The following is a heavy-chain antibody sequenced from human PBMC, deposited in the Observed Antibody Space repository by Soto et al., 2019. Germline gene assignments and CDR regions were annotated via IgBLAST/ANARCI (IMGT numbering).Heavy chain of an antibody. CDR1: GGTFSSYA. V-gene: IGHV1-69*13. J-gene: IGHJ6*02. CDR2: IIPIFGTA. CDR3: ARVEVYCGGDCYRGMDV. D-gene: IGHD2-21*02. Sequence: SVKVSCKASGGTFSSYAISWVRQAPGQGLEWMGGIIPIFGTANYAQKFQGRVTITADESTSTAYMELSSLRSEDTAVYYCARVEVYCGGDCYRGMDVWGQGTTVTVSS.